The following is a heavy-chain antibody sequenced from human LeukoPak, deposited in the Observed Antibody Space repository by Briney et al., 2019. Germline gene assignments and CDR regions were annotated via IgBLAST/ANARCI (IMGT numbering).Heavy chain of an antibody. Sequence: PGGSLRLSCAASGFTFSSYAMSWVRQAPGKGLEWVSAISGSGGSTYYADSVKGRFTISRDNSKNTLYLQMNSLRADDTAVYYCARGGNLYSYGLDYWGQGTLVTVSS. CDR3: ARGGNLYSYGLDY. CDR1: GFTFSSYA. D-gene: IGHD5-18*01. CDR2: ISGSGGST. V-gene: IGHV3-23*01. J-gene: IGHJ4*02.